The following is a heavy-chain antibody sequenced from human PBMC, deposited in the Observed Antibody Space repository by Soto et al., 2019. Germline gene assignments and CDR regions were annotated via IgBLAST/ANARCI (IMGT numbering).Heavy chain of an antibody. Sequence: GGSLRLSCAASGFTFSSYAMSWVRQAPGKGLEWVSAISGSGGSTYYADSVKGRFTISRDNSKNTLYLQMNSLRAEDTAVYYCATHLWFGDGGSDWGQGTLVTVSS. CDR2: ISGSGGST. J-gene: IGHJ4*02. V-gene: IGHV3-23*01. D-gene: IGHD3-10*01. CDR3: ATHLWFGDGGSD. CDR1: GFTFSSYA.